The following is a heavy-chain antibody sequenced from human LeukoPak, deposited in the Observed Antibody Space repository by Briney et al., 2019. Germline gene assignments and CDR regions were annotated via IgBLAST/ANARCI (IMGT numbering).Heavy chain of an antibody. CDR3: ARGDRIDSSSWYRGSDY. D-gene: IGHD6-13*01. J-gene: IGHJ4*02. V-gene: IGHV3-21*01. CDR1: GFTFSSYS. CDR2: ISSSSSYI. Sequence: GGSLRLSCAASGFTFSSYSMNWVRQAPGKGLEWVSSISSSSSYIYYADSVKGRFTISRDNAKNSLYLQMNSLRAEDTAVYYCARGDRIDSSSWYRGSDYWGQGTLVTVSS.